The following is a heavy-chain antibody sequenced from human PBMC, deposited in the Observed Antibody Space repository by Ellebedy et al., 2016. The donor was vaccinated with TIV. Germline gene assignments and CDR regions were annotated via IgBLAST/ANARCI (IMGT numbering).Heavy chain of an antibody. CDR2: INTNTGNP. D-gene: IGHD3-9*01. Sequence: AASVKVSCKASGYTFTSYAMNWVRQAPGQGLEWMGWINTNTGNPTYAQAFTGRFVFSLDTSVSTAYLQISSLKAEDTAVYYCARNHDDFLTAYAHPPNYWGQGTLVTVSS. CDR1: GYTFTSYA. J-gene: IGHJ4*02. CDR3: ARNHDDFLTAYAHPPNY. V-gene: IGHV7-4-1*02.